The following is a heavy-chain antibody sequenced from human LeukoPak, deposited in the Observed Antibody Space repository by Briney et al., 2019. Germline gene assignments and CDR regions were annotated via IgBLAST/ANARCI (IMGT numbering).Heavy chain of an antibody. J-gene: IGHJ6*02. CDR2: IYYSGST. CDR3: ASTTRGYSYGSRYYYYGMDA. D-gene: IGHD5-18*01. Sequence: SETLSLTCTVSGGSISSYYWSWIRQPPGKGLEWIGYIYYSGSTNYNPSLKSRVTISVDTSKNQFSLKLSSVTAADTAVCYCASTTRGYSYGSRYYYYGMDAWGQGTTVTVSS. CDR1: GGSISSYY. V-gene: IGHV4-59*01.